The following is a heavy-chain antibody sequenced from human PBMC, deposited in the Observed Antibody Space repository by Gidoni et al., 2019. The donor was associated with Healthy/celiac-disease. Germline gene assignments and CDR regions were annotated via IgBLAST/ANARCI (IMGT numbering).Heavy chain of an antibody. CDR2: ISYEGSNK. J-gene: IGHJ6*02. D-gene: IGHD3-22*01. V-gene: IGHV3-30*18. Sequence: QVQLVASGGGVVQPGRSLRLPCAASGFPFSRYGMPWVRQAPGKGLVWVAVISYEGSNKYYADSVKGRFTSSRDNSKNTLYLQMNSLRAEDTAGYYCAKDQRAYESSGDYGMDVGGQGTTVTVSS. CDR3: AKDQRAYESSGDYGMDV. CDR1: GFPFSRYG.